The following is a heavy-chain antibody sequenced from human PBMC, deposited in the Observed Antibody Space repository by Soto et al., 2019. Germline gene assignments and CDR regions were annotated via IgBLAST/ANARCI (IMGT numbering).Heavy chain of an antibody. Sequence: GGSLRLSCAASGFTFSSYGMHWVRQAPGKGLEWVAVISYDGSNKYYADSVKGRFTISRDNSKNTLYLQMNSLRAEDTAVYYCGKVGGEGGIYYYYYGMDVWGQGTTVTVSS. CDR3: GKVGGEGGIYYYYYGMDV. J-gene: IGHJ6*02. CDR1: GFTFSSYG. V-gene: IGHV3-30*18. CDR2: ISYDGSNK. D-gene: IGHD3-16*01.